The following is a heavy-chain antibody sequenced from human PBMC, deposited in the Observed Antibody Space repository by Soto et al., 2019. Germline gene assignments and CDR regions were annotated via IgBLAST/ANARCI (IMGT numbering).Heavy chain of an antibody. J-gene: IGHJ4*02. Sequence: QVQLVQSGAEVKKPGSSVKVSCKASGGTFSSYAISWVRQAPGQGLEWMGGIIPIFGTANYAQKFQGRVTITADESTSTAYMELSSLRTEDTAFYSCARGVAGIAASFDYWGQGTLVTVSS. CDR3: ARGVAGIAASFDY. D-gene: IGHD6-13*01. V-gene: IGHV1-69*01. CDR2: IIPIFGTA. CDR1: GGTFSSYA.